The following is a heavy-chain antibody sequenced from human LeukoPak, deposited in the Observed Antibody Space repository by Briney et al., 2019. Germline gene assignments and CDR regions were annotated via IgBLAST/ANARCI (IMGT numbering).Heavy chain of an antibody. CDR2: IYTSGST. CDR1: GGSISSYY. D-gene: IGHD5-24*01. V-gene: IGHV4-4*07. Sequence: SETLSLTCTVSGGSISSYYWSWIRQPAGKGLEWIGRIYTSGSTNYNPSLKSRVTMSVDTSKNQFSLKLSSVTAADTAVYYCARHSPRDGYNLPTNNWFDPWGQGTLVTVSS. CDR3: ARHSPRDGYNLPTNNWFDP. J-gene: IGHJ5*02.